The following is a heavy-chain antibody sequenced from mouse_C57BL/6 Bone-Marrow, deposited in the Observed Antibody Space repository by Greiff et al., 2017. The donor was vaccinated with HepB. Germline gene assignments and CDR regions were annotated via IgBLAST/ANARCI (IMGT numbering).Heavy chain of an antibody. CDR2: IHPNSGST. V-gene: IGHV1-64*01. D-gene: IGHD1-1*01. CDR1: GYTFTSYW. CDR3: ARGGATVVATGDWYFDV. J-gene: IGHJ1*03. Sequence: VQLQQPGAELVKPGASVKLSCKASGYTFTSYWMHWVKQRPGQGLEWIGMIHPNSGSTNYNEKFKSKATLTVDKSSSTAYMQLSSLTSEDSAVYYCARGGATVVATGDWYFDVWGTGTTVTVSS.